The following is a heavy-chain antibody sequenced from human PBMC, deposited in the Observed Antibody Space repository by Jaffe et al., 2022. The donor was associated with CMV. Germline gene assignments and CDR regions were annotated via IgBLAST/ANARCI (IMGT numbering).Heavy chain of an antibody. J-gene: IGHJ3*02. V-gene: IGHV4-59*01. CDR1: GGSISSYY. CDR3: ARVLYYYDSSGYYSVAFDI. Sequence: QVQLQESGPGLVKPSETLSLTCTVSGGSISSYYWSWIRQPPGKGLEWIGYIYYSGSTNYNPSLKSRVTISVDTSKNQFSLKLSSVTAADTAVYYCARVLYYYDSSGYYSVAFDIWGQGTMVTVSS. CDR2: IYYSGST. D-gene: IGHD3-22*01.